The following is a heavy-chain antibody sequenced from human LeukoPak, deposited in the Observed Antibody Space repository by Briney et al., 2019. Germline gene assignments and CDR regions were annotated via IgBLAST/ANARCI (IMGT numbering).Heavy chain of an antibody. CDR1: GYTFTSYG. Sequence: GASVKVSCKASGYTFTSYGISWVRQAPGQGLEWMGWISAYNGNTNYAQKFQGRVTITADESTSTAYMELSSLRSEDTAVYYCARGSGSYFLLPYAFDIWGQGTMVTVSS. V-gene: IGHV1-18*01. CDR2: ISAYNGNT. CDR3: ARGSGSYFLLPYAFDI. J-gene: IGHJ3*02. D-gene: IGHD1-26*01.